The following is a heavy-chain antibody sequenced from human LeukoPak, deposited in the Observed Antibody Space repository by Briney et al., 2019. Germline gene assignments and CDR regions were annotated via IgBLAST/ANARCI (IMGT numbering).Heavy chain of an antibody. Sequence: GGSLRLSCAASGFTFSSYAMGWVRQAPGKGLEWVSAIRGSGGSTYYADSERGRFTISRDNSKNPLYMQMNSLRAEDTAVYYCAKASDYYGSGSYYYYFDYWGQGTLVTVS. J-gene: IGHJ4*02. V-gene: IGHV3-23*01. CDR3: AKASDYYGSGSYYYYFDY. D-gene: IGHD3-10*01. CDR1: GFTFSSYA. CDR2: IRGSGGST.